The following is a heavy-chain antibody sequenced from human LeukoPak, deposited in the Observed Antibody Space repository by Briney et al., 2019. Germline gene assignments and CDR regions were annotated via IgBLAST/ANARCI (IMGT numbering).Heavy chain of an antibody. CDR1: GGSIRSSYYY. Sequence: PSETLSLTCTVSGGSIRSSYYYWGWIRQPPGKGLEWIGSIDYRERTTYNPSLKSRVTISADTSRNQFSLKLSSVTATDTAVYYCANYVSGTMRDYWGQGTLVTVSS. CDR2: IDYRERT. CDR3: ANYVSGTMRDY. D-gene: IGHD3-16*01. V-gene: IGHV4-39*01. J-gene: IGHJ4*02.